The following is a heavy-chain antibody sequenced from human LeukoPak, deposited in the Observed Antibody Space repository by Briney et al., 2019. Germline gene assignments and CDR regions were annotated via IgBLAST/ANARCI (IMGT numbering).Heavy chain of an antibody. CDR2: ISAYNGNT. D-gene: IGHD3-10*01. J-gene: IGHJ4*02. Sequence: ASVKVSCKASGGTFSSYAISWVRQAPGQGLEWMGWISAYNGNTNYAQKLQGRVTMTTDTSTSTAYMELRSLRSDDTAVYYCARDGYYYGSGSYYRDFDYRGQGTLVTVSS. CDR3: ARDGYYYGSGSYYRDFDY. V-gene: IGHV1-18*01. CDR1: GGTFSSYA.